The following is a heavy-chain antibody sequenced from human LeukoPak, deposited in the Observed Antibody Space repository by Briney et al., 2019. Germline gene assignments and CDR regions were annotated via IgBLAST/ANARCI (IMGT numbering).Heavy chain of an antibody. CDR2: ITSSSSYI. D-gene: IGHD6-13*01. CDR1: GFTFSSYN. J-gene: IGHJ4*02. Sequence: PGGSLRLSCAASGFTFSSYNMNWVRQAPGKGLEWVSSITSSSSYIYYADSVKGRFTISRDNAKNSLYLQMNSLRAEDTAVYYCARDGGYRSSWNRFDYWGQGTLVTVSS. CDR3: ARDGGYRSSWNRFDY. V-gene: IGHV3-21*01.